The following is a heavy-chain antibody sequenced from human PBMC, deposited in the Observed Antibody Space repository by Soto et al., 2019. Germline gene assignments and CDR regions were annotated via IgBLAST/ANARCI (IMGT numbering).Heavy chain of an antibody. D-gene: IGHD2-2*01. CDR1: GFTFSSYG. CDR3: AKDLQDIVVVPAAMPPDQYYYYGMDV. CDR2: ISYDGSNK. Sequence: QVQLVESGGGVVQPGRSLRLSCAASGFTFSSYGMHWVRQAPGKGLEWVAVISYDGSNKYYADSVKGRFTISRDNSKNTLYLQMHSLRAEDTAVYYCAKDLQDIVVVPAAMPPDQYYYYGMDVWGQGTTVTVSS. J-gene: IGHJ6*02. V-gene: IGHV3-30*18.